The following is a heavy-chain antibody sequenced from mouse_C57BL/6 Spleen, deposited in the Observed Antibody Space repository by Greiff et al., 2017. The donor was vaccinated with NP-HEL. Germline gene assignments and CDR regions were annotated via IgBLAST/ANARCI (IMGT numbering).Heavy chain of an antibody. D-gene: IGHD2-5*01. CDR2: ISSGGSYT. CDR1: GFTFSSYG. V-gene: IGHV5-6*01. J-gene: IGHJ4*01. CDR3: ARHSGTYYSNYEDAMDY. Sequence: EVHLVESGGDLVKPGGSLKLSCAASGFTFSSYGMSWVRQPPDKRLAWVATISSGGSYTYYPDSVQGRFTISRDNAKNTLYLQMSSLKSEDTAMYYCARHSGTYYSNYEDAMDYWGQGTSVTVSS.